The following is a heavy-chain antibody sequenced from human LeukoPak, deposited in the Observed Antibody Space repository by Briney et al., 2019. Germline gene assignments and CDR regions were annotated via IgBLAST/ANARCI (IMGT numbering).Heavy chain of an antibody. J-gene: IGHJ4*02. Sequence: SETLSLTCAVSGGSISSSNWWSWVRQPPGKGLEWIGEIYHSGSTNYNPSLKSRVTISVDTSKNQFSLKLSSVTAADTAVYYCARCHTFGELLERFDYWGQGTQVTISS. D-gene: IGHD3-10*01. V-gene: IGHV4-4*02. CDR3: ARCHTFGELLERFDY. CDR1: GGSISSSNW. CDR2: IYHSGST.